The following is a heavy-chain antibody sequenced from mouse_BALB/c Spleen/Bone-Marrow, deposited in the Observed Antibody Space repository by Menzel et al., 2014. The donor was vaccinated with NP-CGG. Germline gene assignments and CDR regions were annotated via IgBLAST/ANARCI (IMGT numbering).Heavy chain of an antibody. CDR3: ARVGDSDYAMDY. CDR1: GFSLSHYG. D-gene: IGHD2-13*01. V-gene: IGHV2-9*02. Sequence: VQLQQSGPGLVAPSQSLSITCTVSGFSLSHYGVHWVRQPPGKGLEWLGVIWAGGSTNYISALMSRLTISKDNSKSQVFLKMHSLQTDDTAMYFCARVGDSDYAMDYWGQGTSVTVSS. CDR2: IWAGGST. J-gene: IGHJ4*01.